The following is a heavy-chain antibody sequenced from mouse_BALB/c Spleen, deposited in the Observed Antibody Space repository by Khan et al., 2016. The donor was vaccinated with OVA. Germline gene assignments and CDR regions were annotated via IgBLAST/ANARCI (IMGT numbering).Heavy chain of an antibody. J-gene: IGHJ3*01. Sequence: EVQLQESGPELVKPGASVKMSCQASGYTFTSYVMHWVKQKPGLGLEWIGYIYPFNYDTKYNEKFKGKAPLTSAKSSRTAYMELSSLTSEDSTVYYCAQVGKYDVSFAYWGQGTLVTVSA. V-gene: IGHV1S136*01. CDR2: IYPFNYDT. CDR3: AQVGKYDVSFAY. D-gene: IGHD2-1*01. CDR1: GYTFTSYV.